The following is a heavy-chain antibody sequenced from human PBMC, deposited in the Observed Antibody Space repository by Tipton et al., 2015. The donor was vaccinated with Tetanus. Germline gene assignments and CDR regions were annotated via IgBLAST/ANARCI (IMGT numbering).Heavy chain of an antibody. CDR3: ARDRGLTTSGGIGMDV. V-gene: IGHV4-4*02. D-gene: IGHD4-17*01. CDR2: IYHSGTT. CDR1: GGSINSDNW. J-gene: IGHJ6*02. Sequence: TLSLTCTVSGGSINSDNWWSWVRQSPGTGLEWIGEIYHSGTTNYNPSLKSRVTISVDTSKNQFSLKLTSVTAADTAVYYCARDRGLTTSGGIGMDVWGQGTTVTVSS.